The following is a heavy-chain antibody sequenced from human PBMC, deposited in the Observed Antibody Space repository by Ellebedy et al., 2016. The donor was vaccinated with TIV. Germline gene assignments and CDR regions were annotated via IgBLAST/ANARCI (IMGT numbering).Heavy chain of an antibody. CDR3: ARGLARDY. CDR1: GGSISTSNFY. CDR2: ITHSGST. Sequence: MPSETLSLTCTVSGGSISTSNFYWGWIRQPPGKGLEWIGEITHSGSTNYNPSLKSRVTISVDTSKNQFSLNLSSVTAADTAVYYCARGLARDYWGQGTLVTVSS. J-gene: IGHJ4*02. V-gene: IGHV4-39*07.